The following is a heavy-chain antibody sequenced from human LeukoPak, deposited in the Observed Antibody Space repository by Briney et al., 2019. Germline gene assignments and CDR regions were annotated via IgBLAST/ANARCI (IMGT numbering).Heavy chain of an antibody. CDR1: GDSISGSNYH. J-gene: IGHJ5*02. Sequence: PSEILSLTCTVSGDSISGSNYHWGWIRQPPGKGLEWLGTVHHTGSAFYNPSLRGRTTVSVDTSKNQFSLKLTSVTAADTAVYYCAREPGAWGQGTLVTVSS. CDR2: VHHTGSA. CDR3: AREPGA. V-gene: IGHV4-39*07.